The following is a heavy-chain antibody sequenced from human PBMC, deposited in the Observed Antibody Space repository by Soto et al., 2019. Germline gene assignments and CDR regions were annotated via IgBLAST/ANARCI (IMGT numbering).Heavy chain of an antibody. Sequence: SETLSLTCTVSGGSISSSSHYWAWIRQPPGKGLEWIGSIYYSGSTYYNPPLKSRITISVDTSKNQFSLKLSSVTAADTAVYYCARFVYGDYISEKWFDPCGKGNMVTVYS. CDR1: GGSISSSSHY. J-gene: IGHJ5*02. V-gene: IGHV4-39*01. D-gene: IGHD4-17*01. CDR3: ARFVYGDYISEKWFDP. CDR2: IYYSGST.